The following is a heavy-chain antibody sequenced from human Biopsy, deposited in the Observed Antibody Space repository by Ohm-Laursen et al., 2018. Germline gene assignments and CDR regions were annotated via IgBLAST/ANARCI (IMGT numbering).Heavy chain of an antibody. D-gene: IGHD3-16*01. Sequence: GTLSLTCTVSEGSVSSFYWSWVRQPPGRGLEWIGYIYYSGRTNYSPSVKSRVTISVDTSKNQFSLKLNSVTAADTAVYFCARDSRGGHLNTTLITGKNLDSWGQGILVTVSS. CDR3: ARDSRGGHLNTTLITGKNLDS. CDR2: IYYSGRT. CDR1: EGSVSSFY. J-gene: IGHJ4*02. V-gene: IGHV4-59*02.